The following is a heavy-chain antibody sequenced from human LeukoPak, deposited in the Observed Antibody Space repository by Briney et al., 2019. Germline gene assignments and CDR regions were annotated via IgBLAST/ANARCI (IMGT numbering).Heavy chain of an antibody. D-gene: IGHD6-13*01. CDR3: ARASSIAAAGSDY. V-gene: IGHV3-23*01. Sequence: GGSLRLSCAASGFTFSSYDMSWVRQAPGKGLEWVSAISGSGGSTYSGDSVKGRFTISRDNSKNTLYLYMNSLRSDDTAVYYCARASSIAAAGSDYWGQGTLVTASS. J-gene: IGHJ4*02. CDR2: ISGSGGST. CDR1: GFTFSSYD.